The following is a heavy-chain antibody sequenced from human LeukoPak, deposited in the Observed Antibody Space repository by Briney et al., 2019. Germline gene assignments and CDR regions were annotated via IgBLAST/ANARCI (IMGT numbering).Heavy chain of an antibody. Sequence: PSETLSLTCAVYGGSFSGYYWSWIRQPPGKGLEWIGEINHSGSTNYNPSLKSRVTISVDTSKNQFSLKLSSVTAADTAVYYCARYGSGSYLYYYYGMDVWGQGTRSPSP. CDR3: ARYGSGSYLYYYYGMDV. CDR2: INHSGST. J-gene: IGHJ6*02. D-gene: IGHD3-10*01. V-gene: IGHV4-34*01. CDR1: GGSFSGYY.